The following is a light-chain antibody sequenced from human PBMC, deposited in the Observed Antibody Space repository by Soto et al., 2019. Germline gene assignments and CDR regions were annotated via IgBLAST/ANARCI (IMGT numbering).Light chain of an antibody. Sequence: IVMTQSPATLSASPGEGATLSCRDSQSITTKWAWYQQKPDQAPSLLIPGASTRATGIPATFSGSGSGPEVTLTISSLQAEDFAFYYCQLYNNWPGLTFGGGTKVEIK. V-gene: IGKV3-15*01. CDR1: QSITTK. CDR2: GAS. J-gene: IGKJ4*01. CDR3: QLYNNWPGLT.